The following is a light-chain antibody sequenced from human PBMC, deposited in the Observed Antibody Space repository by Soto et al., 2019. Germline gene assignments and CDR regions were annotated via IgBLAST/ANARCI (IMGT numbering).Light chain of an antibody. V-gene: IGLV2-14*01. CDR1: SSDVGGYNY. CDR3: NSYASSGTLV. Sequence: QSVRTQPASVSGSPGQSITLSCTGTSSDVGGYNYVSWYQQHPGKAPKLMIYEVSNRPSGVSNRFSGSKSGNTASLTISGLQAEAEADYYCNSYASSGTLVFGTGTKVTVL. CDR2: EVS. J-gene: IGLJ1*01.